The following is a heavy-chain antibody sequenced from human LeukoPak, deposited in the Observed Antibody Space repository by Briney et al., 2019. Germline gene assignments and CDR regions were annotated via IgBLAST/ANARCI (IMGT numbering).Heavy chain of an antibody. Sequence: GGSLRLSCAASGFTFSSYSMNWVRQAPGKGLEWVSYISSSSSTIYYADSVKGRFTISRDNAKNSLYLQMNSLRAEDTALYYCAKDMGAAAGTSPINWGQGTLVTVSS. V-gene: IGHV3-48*04. D-gene: IGHD6-13*01. CDR2: ISSSSSTI. CDR3: AKDMGAAAGTSPIN. CDR1: GFTFSSYS. J-gene: IGHJ4*02.